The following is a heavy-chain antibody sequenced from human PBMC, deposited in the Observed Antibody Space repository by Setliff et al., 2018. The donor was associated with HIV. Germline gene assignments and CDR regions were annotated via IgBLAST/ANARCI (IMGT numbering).Heavy chain of an antibody. CDR1: GGSISSHY. CDR3: ARDQRTAVAGTYY. V-gene: IGHV4-59*11. CDR2: IYYSGST. D-gene: IGHD6-19*01. J-gene: IGHJ4*02. Sequence: TSETLSLTCTVSGGSISSHYWSWIRQPPGKGLEWIGYIYYSGSTIYNPSLKSRVAISVDTSKNQFSLKLTSATAADTAVYYCARDQRTAVAGTYYWGQGMLVTVSS.